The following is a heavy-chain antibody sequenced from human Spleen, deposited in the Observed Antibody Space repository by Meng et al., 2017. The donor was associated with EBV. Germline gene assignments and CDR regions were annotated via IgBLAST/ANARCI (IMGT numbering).Heavy chain of an antibody. CDR1: GYTFTSYY. D-gene: IGHD3-10*01. V-gene: IGHV1-46*01. CDR2: INPIGGYT. Sequence: QVQLVQSGAEVKKPGASVKVSFKASGYTFTSYYMHWVRQAPGQGLEWMGIINPIGGYTDFAQNFQGRVTVTSGTSTTTVFMELASLRYEDTAVYFCARSSEWNWFDSWGQGTLVTVSS. J-gene: IGHJ5*01. CDR3: ARSSEWNWFDS.